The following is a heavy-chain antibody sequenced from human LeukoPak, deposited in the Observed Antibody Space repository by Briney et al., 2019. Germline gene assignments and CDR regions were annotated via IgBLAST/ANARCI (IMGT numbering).Heavy chain of an antibody. J-gene: IGHJ4*02. CDR1: DYG. V-gene: IGHV3-21*05. CDR3: ARVRGSYAIDY. CDR2: ISSSSSYT. D-gene: IGHD1-26*01. Sequence: PGRSLRLSCAASDYGMHWVRQAPGKGLEWVSYISSSSSYTYYADSVKGRFTISRDNAKNSQYLQMNSLRAEDTAVYYCARVRGSYAIDYWGQGTLVTVSS.